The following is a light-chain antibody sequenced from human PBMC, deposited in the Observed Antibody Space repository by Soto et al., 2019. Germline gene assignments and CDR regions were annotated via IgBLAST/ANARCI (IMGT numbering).Light chain of an antibody. CDR2: KAS. CDR1: QSISNW. V-gene: IGKV1-5*03. Sequence: DIQMTQSPSTLSASVGDRVTITCRASQSISNWLAWYQQKPGKAPKLLIYKASSLESGVPSSFSGSGSGTEFILTISSLQPDDFATYYCQQYNSYPWTFGQGTKVEIK. CDR3: QQYNSYPWT. J-gene: IGKJ1*01.